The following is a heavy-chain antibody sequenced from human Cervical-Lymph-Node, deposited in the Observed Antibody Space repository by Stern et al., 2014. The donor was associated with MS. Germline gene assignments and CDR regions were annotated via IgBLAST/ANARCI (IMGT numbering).Heavy chain of an antibody. CDR2: IYTSGST. Sequence: QVQLQESGPGLVKPSQTLSLTCTVSGGSISSGSFYWSWIRQPAGKGLEWIGRIYTSGSTNYNPSLKSRVTISGDTSQHQFSLQLFSVTAADTAVYYCARETGGYTYGDNDFFDFWGQGTLVTVSS. J-gene: IGHJ4*02. D-gene: IGHD5-18*01. CDR1: GGSISSGSFY. V-gene: IGHV4-61*02. CDR3: ARETGGYTYGDNDFFDF.